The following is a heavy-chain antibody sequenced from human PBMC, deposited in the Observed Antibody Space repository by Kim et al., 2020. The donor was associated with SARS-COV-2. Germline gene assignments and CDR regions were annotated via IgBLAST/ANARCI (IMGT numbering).Heavy chain of an antibody. D-gene: IGHD3-3*01. CDR1: GFTFSSYA. V-gene: IGHV3-23*01. J-gene: IGHJ4*02. Sequence: GGSLRLSCAASGFTFSSYAMSWVRQAPGKGLEWVSAISGSGGSTYYADSVKGRFTISRDNSKNTLYLQMNSLRAEDTAVYYCAKVWSGRVNHAQDYWGQGTLVTVSS. CDR2: ISGSGGST. CDR3: AKVWSGRVNHAQDY.